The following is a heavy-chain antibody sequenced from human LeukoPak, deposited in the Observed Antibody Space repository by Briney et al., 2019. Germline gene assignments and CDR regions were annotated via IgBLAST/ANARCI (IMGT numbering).Heavy chain of an antibody. D-gene: IGHD3-3*01. CDR2: ISGSGGST. CDR1: GFTFSSYA. J-gene: IGHJ3*02. Sequence: QPGGSLRLSCAASGFTFSSYAMSWVRQAPGKGLEWVSAISGSGGSTYYADSEKGRFTISRDNSKNTLYLQMNSLRAEDTAVYYCAKDGRITIFGVGFWDIWGQGTMVTVSS. CDR3: AKDGRITIFGVGFWDI. V-gene: IGHV3-23*01.